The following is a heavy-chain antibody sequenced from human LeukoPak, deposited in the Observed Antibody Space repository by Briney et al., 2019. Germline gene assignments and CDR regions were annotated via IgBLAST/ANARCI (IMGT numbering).Heavy chain of an antibody. Sequence: SETLSLTCTVSGGSISSYYWSWIRQPPGKGLEWLGYIYYSGSTNYNPSLKSRVTISVDTSKNQFSLKLSSVTAADTAVYYCARTQHSDILTGYYMNAFDIWGQGTMVTVSS. V-gene: IGHV4-59*01. D-gene: IGHD3-9*01. J-gene: IGHJ3*02. CDR2: IYYSGST. CDR3: ARTQHSDILTGYYMNAFDI. CDR1: GGSISSYY.